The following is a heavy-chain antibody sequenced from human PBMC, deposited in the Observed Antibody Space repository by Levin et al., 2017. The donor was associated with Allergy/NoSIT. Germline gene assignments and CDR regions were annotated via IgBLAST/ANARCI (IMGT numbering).Heavy chain of an antibody. J-gene: IGHJ6*02. V-gene: IGHV4-59*01. Sequence: GSLRLSCTVSGGSISSYYWSWIRQPPGKGLEWIGYIYYIGSTNYNPSLKSRVTISVDTSKNQFSLKLSSVTAADTAVYYCARDRVIVGTTNYYYGMDGWGQGTTVTVSS. CDR2: IYYIGST. D-gene: IGHD1-26*01. CDR3: ARDRVIVGTTNYYYGMDG. CDR1: GGSISSYY.